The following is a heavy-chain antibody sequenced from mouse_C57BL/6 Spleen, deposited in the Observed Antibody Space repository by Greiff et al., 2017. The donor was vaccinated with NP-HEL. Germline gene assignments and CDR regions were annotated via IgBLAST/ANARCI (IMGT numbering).Heavy chain of an antibody. CDR1: GYTFTSYW. CDR3: ARRYYYGSSYYAMDY. V-gene: IGHV1-50*01. D-gene: IGHD1-1*01. Sequence: QVQLQQPGAELVKPGASVKLSCKASGYTFTSYWMQWVKQRPGQGLEWIGEIDPSDSYTNYNQQFKGKATLTVDTSSSTAYMQLSSLTSEDSAVYYCARRYYYGSSYYAMDYWGQGTSVTVSS. J-gene: IGHJ4*01. CDR2: IDPSDSYT.